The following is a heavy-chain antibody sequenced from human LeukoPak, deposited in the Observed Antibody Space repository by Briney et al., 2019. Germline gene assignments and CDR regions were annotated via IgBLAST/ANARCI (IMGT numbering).Heavy chain of an antibody. CDR1: RFTLSIYE. V-gene: IGHV3-48*03. Sequence: QPAGYLILSCAASRFTLSIYEMNWVRQAPGKGLEWVSYISSSGSTIYHTDSVKGRFTISRDNDKNSLYLQMNSLRAEDTAVYYCARESSGYSYTVDYWGQGTLVTVSS. CDR2: ISSSGSTI. D-gene: IGHD5-18*01. J-gene: IGHJ4*02. CDR3: ARESSGYSYTVDY.